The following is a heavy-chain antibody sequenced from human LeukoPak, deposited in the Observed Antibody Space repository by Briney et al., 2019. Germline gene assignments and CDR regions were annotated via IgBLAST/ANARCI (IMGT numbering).Heavy chain of an antibody. Sequence: PGGSLRLSCAASGFTFSDYYMSWIRQAPGKGLEWVSYISSSGSTIYYADSVKGRSTISRDNAKNSLYLQMNSLRAEDTAVYYCARTPHCSSTSCYQSGWFDPWGQGTLVTVSS. D-gene: IGHD2-2*01. CDR2: ISSSGSTI. J-gene: IGHJ5*02. CDR1: GFTFSDYY. V-gene: IGHV3-11*01. CDR3: ARTPHCSSTSCYQSGWFDP.